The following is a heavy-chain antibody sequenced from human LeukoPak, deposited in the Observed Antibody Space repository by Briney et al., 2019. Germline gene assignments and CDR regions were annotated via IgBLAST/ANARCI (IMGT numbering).Heavy chain of an antibody. Sequence: SETLSLTCTVSGYSISSGYYWGWIRQPPGKGLEWIGSIYHSGSTYYNPSLKSRVTISVDTSKNQFSLKLSSVTAADTAVYYCAREWYSSGWYENWGQGTLVTVSS. V-gene: IGHV4-38-2*02. CDR2: IYHSGST. J-gene: IGHJ4*02. CDR1: GYSISSGYY. CDR3: AREWYSSGWYEN. D-gene: IGHD6-19*01.